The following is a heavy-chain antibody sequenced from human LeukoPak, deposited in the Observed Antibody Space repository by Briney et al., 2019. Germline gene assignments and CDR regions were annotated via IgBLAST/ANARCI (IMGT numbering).Heavy chain of an antibody. CDR2: INPNSGGT. CDR1: GYTFTGYY. V-gene: IGHV1-2*02. CDR3: ARDIGDGSGRYGFWFDP. D-gene: IGHD6-19*01. J-gene: IGHJ5*02. Sequence: ASVKVSCKAPGYTFTGYYMHWVRQAPGQGLEWMGWINPNSGGTNYAQKFQGRVTMTRDTSISTAYMELSRLRSDDTAVYYCARDIGDGSGRYGFWFDPWGQGTLVTVSS.